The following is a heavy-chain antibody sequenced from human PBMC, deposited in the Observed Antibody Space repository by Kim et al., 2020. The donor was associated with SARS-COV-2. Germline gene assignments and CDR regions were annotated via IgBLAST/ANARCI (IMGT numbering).Heavy chain of an antibody. D-gene: IGHD2-2*01. V-gene: IGHV3-15*01. Sequence: VKGRFTISRDDSKNTLYLQMNSLKTEDTAVYYCTTDRPISCSSTSCYADHWGQGTLVTVSS. J-gene: IGHJ4*02. CDR3: TTDRPISCSSTSCYADH.